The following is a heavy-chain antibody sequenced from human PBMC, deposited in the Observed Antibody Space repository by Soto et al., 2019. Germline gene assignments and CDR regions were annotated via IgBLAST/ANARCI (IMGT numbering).Heavy chain of an antibody. Sequence: ASVKVSCKASGYTFTSYDINWVRQATGQGLEWMGWMNPSGGSTSYAQKFQGRVTMTRDTSTSTVYMELSSLRSEDTAVYYCARSVVVAAVDYWGQGTLVTVSS. D-gene: IGHD2-15*01. CDR2: MNPSGGST. J-gene: IGHJ4*02. V-gene: IGHV1-46*03. CDR3: ARSVVVAAVDY. CDR1: GYTFTSYD.